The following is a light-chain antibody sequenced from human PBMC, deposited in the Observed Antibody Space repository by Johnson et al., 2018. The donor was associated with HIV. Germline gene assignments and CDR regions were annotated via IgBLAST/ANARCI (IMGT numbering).Light chain of an antibody. Sequence: QSVLTQPPSVSAAPGQKVTISCSGSSSNIGNNYVSWYRQLPGTAPKLLIYENNKRPSGIPDRFSGSKSGPSATLGITGLQTGDEADYYFGTWDNSLSTGGVFVTGTNVTVL. V-gene: IGLV1-51*02. J-gene: IGLJ1*01. CDR1: SSNIGNNY. CDR2: ENN. CDR3: GTWDNSLSTGGV.